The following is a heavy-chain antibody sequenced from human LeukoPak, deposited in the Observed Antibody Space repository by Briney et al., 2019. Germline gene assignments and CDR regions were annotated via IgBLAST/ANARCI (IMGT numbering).Heavy chain of an antibody. CDR1: GFTFSSYS. J-gene: IGHJ4*02. D-gene: IGHD3-22*01. V-gene: IGHV3-21*01. CDR2: ISSSSSYI. Sequence: PGGSLRLSCAASGFTFSSYSMNWVRQAAGKGREWVSSISSSSSYIYYADSVKGRFTISRDNAKNSLYLQMNSLRAEDTAVYYCARDFADYDSSGYYGYWGQGTLVTVSS. CDR3: ARDFADYDSSGYYGY.